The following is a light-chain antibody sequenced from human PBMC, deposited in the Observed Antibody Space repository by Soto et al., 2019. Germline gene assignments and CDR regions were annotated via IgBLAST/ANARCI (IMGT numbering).Light chain of an antibody. J-gene: IGLJ1*01. V-gene: IGLV2-14*01. Sequence: QSALTQPPSASGSPGQSVAISCTGTSSDVGGYNYVSWYQQHPGKAPKVVIYEVKNRPSGVSNRFSGSKSGNTASLTISGLQADDEADYYCCSYTSSSTLYVFGTGTKLTVL. CDR1: SSDVGGYNY. CDR2: EVK. CDR3: CSYTSSSTLYV.